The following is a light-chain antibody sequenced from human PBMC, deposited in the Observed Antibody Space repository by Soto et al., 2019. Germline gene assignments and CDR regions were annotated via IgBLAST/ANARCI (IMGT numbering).Light chain of an antibody. J-gene: IGKJ5*01. V-gene: IGKV1-39*01. Sequence: DIQLTQSPSSLSASVGDRVTITCRASQSISSYLNWYQQRPGKAPNLLIYAISSLRTGVPSRFRGSSSGADFTLTISNLQPEDFATYYCQQCYSTPPTTFGQGTRLEIK. CDR1: QSISSY. CDR2: AIS. CDR3: QQCYSTPPTT.